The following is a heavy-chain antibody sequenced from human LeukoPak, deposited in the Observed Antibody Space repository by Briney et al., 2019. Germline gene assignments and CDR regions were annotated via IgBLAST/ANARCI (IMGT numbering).Heavy chain of an antibody. D-gene: IGHD2-8*01. Sequence: GGSLRLSCAASGFTFSSYSMNWVRQAPGKGLEWVSSISSSSSYIYYADSVKGRFTISRDNAKNSLYLQMNSLRAEDTAVYYCARLTPMVYAIPEWGQGTLVTVSS. CDR1: GFTFSSYS. CDR3: ARLTPMVYAIPE. CDR2: ISSSSSYI. J-gene: IGHJ4*02. V-gene: IGHV3-21*01.